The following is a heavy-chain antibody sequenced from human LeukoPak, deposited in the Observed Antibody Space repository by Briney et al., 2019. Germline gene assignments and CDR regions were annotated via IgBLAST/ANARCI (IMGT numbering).Heavy chain of an antibody. Sequence: PGGSLRLSCAASGFAFSSYAMSWVRQTPGKGLEWVSAISGGGGSTYYADSVKGRFTISRHNSKNTLYLQMNSLRAEDTAVYYCAKDKRGGPYGVDYWGQGTLVTVSS. V-gene: IGHV3-23*01. CDR2: ISGGGGST. CDR3: AKDKRGGPYGVDY. CDR1: GFAFSSYA. D-gene: IGHD2-8*01. J-gene: IGHJ4*02.